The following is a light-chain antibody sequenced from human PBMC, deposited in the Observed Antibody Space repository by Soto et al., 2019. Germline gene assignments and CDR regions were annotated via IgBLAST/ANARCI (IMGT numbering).Light chain of an antibody. J-gene: IGKJ4*01. Sequence: VLTQSPAILSLSPGERATLSCRASQSVNNYLAWYQQRPGQALRLLIYDSSNRATGIPARFSASGSGTDFTLTISSLEFEDFAVYYCQQRRVWPLTFGGGTKVEI. V-gene: IGKV3-11*01. CDR1: QSVNNY. CDR3: QQRRVWPLT. CDR2: DSS.